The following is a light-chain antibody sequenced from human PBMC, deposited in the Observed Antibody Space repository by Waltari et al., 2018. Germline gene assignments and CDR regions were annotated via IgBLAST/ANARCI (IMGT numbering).Light chain of an antibody. CDR1: QNINSW. CDR2: KAS. Sequence: MTQSPSTLSASVGDRVTITCRTSQNINSWLAWYQQKPGKAPKLLIYKASSLESGVPSRFSGSGSGTEFTLTITSLQPDDFATYFCQHYNNYSPWTFGQGT. J-gene: IGKJ1*01. CDR3: QHYNNYSPWT. V-gene: IGKV1-5*03.